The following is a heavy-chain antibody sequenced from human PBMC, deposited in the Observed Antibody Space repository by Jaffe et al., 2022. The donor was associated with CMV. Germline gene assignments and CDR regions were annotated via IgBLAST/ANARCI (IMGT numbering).Heavy chain of an antibody. V-gene: IGHV3-11*01. Sequence: QVQLVESGGGLVKPGGSLRLSCAASGFTFSDYYMSWIRQAPGKGLEWVSYISSSGSTIYYADSVKGRFTISRDNAKNSLYLQMNSLRAEDTAVYYCARDLQIVVVPAAITPAYYYYYGMDVWGQGTTVTVSS. J-gene: IGHJ6*02. CDR1: GFTFSDYY. D-gene: IGHD2-2*01. CDR2: ISSSGSTI. CDR3: ARDLQIVVVPAAITPAYYYYYGMDV.